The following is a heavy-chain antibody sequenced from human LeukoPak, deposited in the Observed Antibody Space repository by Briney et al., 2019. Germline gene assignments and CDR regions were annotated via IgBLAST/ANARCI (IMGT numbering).Heavy chain of an antibody. J-gene: IGHJ4*02. Sequence: GGSLRLSCAASGFTVSSKYMSWVRQAPGKGLEWVSVIYSGGSTYYADSVKGRFTISRDNSKNTVYLQMNSLRAEDTAVYYCARDRQGLGYCSSTSCHRWGQGTLVTVSS. V-gene: IGHV3-66*01. CDR1: GFTVSSKY. CDR3: ARDRQGLGYCSSTSCHR. CDR2: IYSGGST. D-gene: IGHD2-2*01.